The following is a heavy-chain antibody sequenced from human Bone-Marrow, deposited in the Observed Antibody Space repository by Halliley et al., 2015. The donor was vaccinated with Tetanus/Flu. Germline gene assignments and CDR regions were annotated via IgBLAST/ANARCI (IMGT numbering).Heavy chain of an antibody. D-gene: IGHD3-22*01. J-gene: IGHJ4*01. CDR2: IKQDGREK. V-gene: IGHV3-7*04. Sequence: ANIKQDGREKYYVESGKGRFTISRDNAKNVLYLQLNSLRAEDTAVYFCARDGPYYYDSSPLDYWGQGTLVAVSS. CDR3: ARDGPYYYDSSPLDY.